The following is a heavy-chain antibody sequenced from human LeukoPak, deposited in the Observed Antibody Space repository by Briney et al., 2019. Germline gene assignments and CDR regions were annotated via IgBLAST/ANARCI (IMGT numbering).Heavy chain of an antibody. Sequence: PGGSLRLSCAASGFTFSSYSMNWVRQAPGKGLEWVSSISSSSTSVYYADSVKGRFTISRDNAKNSLYLQMNSLRAEGTAVYYCSRERGYSYGYSDYWGQGTLVTVSS. CDR1: GFTFSSYS. D-gene: IGHD5-18*01. V-gene: IGHV3-21*01. CDR3: SRERGYSYGYSDY. J-gene: IGHJ4*02. CDR2: ISSSSTSV.